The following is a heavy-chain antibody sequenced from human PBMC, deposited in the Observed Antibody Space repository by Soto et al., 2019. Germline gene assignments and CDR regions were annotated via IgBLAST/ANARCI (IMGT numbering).Heavy chain of an antibody. CDR1: GFTFSDYY. CDR2: ISSSSSYT. J-gene: IGHJ6*02. D-gene: IGHD2-2*01. CDR3: ARVAYCSSTSCLSVYYYGMDV. V-gene: IGHV3-11*06. Sequence: GGSLRLSCAASGFTFSDYYMSWIRQAPGKGLEWVSYISSSSSYTNYADSVKGRFTISRDNAKNSLYLQMNSLRAEDTAVYYCARVAYCSSTSCLSVYYYGMDVWGQGTTVTVSS.